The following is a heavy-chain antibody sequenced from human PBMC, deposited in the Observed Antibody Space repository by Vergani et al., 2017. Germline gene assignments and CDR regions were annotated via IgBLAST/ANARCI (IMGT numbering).Heavy chain of an antibody. CDR1: GGTFSSYA. Sequence: QVQLVQSGAEVKKPGSSVKVSCKASGGTFSSYAISWVRQAPGQGLEWMGGIIPIFGTANYAQKFQGRVTITADESTSTAYMELSSLRSEDTAVYYCASREPESGGGDYYDSSGHFDYWGQGTLVTVSS. D-gene: IGHD3-22*01. CDR3: ASREPESGGGDYYDSSGHFDY. CDR2: IIPIFGTA. V-gene: IGHV1-69*01. J-gene: IGHJ4*02.